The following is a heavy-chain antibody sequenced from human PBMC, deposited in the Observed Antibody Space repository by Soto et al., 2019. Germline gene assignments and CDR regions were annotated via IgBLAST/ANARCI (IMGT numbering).Heavy chain of an antibody. CDR3: ARDVNAEPFDL. CDR2: VVPDGSGT. J-gene: IGHJ5*02. CDR1: GFPFSRYW. Sequence: LRLSCAGSGFPFSRYWMHWVRQVPGKGLMWVANVVPDGSGTTYADSVKGRFTVSRDNAKNMLYLQMNSLRVEDTALYYCARDVNAEPFDLWGQGTLVTVSS. V-gene: IGHV3-74*01.